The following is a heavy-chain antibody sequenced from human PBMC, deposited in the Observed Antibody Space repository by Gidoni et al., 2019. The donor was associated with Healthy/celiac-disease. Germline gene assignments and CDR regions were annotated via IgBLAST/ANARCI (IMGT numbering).Heavy chain of an antibody. CDR2: IYHSGST. V-gene: IGHV4-38-2*01. Sequence: QVQLQESGPGLVKPSETLSLTCAVSGYSISSGYYWGWIRQPPGKGLEWIGSIYHSGSTYYNPSLKSRVTISVDTSKNQFSLKLSSVTAADTAVYYCARHEQGGYNKYNWFDPWGQGTLVTVSS. J-gene: IGHJ5*02. CDR3: ARHEQGGYNKYNWFDP. CDR1: GYSISSGYY. D-gene: IGHD5-12*01.